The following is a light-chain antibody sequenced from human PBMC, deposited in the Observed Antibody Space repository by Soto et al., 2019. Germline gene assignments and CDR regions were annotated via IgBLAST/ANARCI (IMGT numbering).Light chain of an antibody. V-gene: IGLV2-14*01. CDR3: SSYISSTTLLDV. J-gene: IGLJ1*01. CDR2: EVS. CDR1: SSDVGDYDY. Sequence: QSALTQPASVSGSPGQSITISCTGTSSDVGDYDYVSWYQHHPGKAPKLIIYEVSNRPSGVSNRFSGSKSGNTASLTISGLQAEDEADYYCSSYISSTTLLDVFGTGTKLTVL.